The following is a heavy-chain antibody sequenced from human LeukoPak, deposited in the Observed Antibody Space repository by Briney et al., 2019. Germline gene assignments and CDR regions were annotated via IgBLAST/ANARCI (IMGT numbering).Heavy chain of an antibody. V-gene: IGHV4-34*01. CDR3: ARDPGYDSSGYYFGAFDI. Sequence: SETLSLTCAVYGGSFSGYYWSWIRQPPGKGLEWIGEINHSGSTNYNPSLKSRVTISVDTSKNQFSLKLSSVTAADTAVYYCARDPGYDSSGYYFGAFDIWGQGTMVTVSS. D-gene: IGHD3-22*01. CDR2: INHSGST. CDR1: GGSFSGYY. J-gene: IGHJ3*02.